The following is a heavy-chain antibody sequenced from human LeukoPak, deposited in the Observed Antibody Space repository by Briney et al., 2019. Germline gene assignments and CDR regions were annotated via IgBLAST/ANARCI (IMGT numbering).Heavy chain of an antibody. J-gene: IGHJ4*02. Sequence: GGSLRLSCAASGFTFNTNSMNWVRQAPGKGLEWVSSITSSSTYIYYADSVKGRFTVSRDNAKNSLYLQMSSLRAEDTAVYYCARAYCSGGSCYSDYWGQGTLVTVSS. CDR1: GFTFNTNS. V-gene: IGHV3-21*01. D-gene: IGHD2-15*01. CDR3: ARAYCSGGSCYSDY. CDR2: ITSSSTYI.